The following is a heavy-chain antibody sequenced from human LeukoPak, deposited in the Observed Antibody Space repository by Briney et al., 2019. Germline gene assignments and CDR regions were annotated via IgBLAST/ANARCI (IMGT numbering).Heavy chain of an antibody. V-gene: IGHV4-31*03. CDR2: IYYSGST. J-gene: IGHJ4*02. CDR3: ARDSGDMVRGVPFDY. Sequence: PSQTLSLTCTVSGVSISSGGYYWSWIRQHPGKGLEWIGYIYYSGSTYFNPSLKSRVTISVDTSKNQFSLKLSSVTAADTAVYYCARDSGDMVRGVPFDYWGQGTLVTVSS. CDR1: GVSISSGGYY. D-gene: IGHD3-10*01.